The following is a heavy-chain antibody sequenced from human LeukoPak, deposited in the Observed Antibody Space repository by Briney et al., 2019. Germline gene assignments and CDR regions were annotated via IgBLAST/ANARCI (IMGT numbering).Heavy chain of an antibody. CDR3: ARGYSSSSDDFDY. Sequence: ETLSLTCTVSGASVSSNSYHWSWIRQAPGKGLEWVANIKEDGSVKQCVDSVKGRFTISRDNAKSSLYLQMNSLRVEDTAVYFCARGYSSSSDDFDYWGQGALVAVPS. CDR2: IKEDGSVK. D-gene: IGHD6-13*01. J-gene: IGHJ4*02. CDR1: GASVSSNS. V-gene: IGHV3-7*01.